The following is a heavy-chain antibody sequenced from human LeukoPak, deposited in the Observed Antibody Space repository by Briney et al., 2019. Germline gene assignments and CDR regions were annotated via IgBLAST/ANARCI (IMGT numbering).Heavy chain of an antibody. Sequence: PGGSLRLSCAASGFTFDDYAMHWVRQAPGKGLEWVSLISWDGGSTYYADSVKGRFTISRDNSKNSLYLQMNSLRTEDTALYYCAKDAPGGSYGAEYFQHWGQGTLVTVSS. CDR1: GFTFDDYA. CDR3: AKDAPGGSYGAEYFQH. J-gene: IGHJ1*01. D-gene: IGHD1-26*01. V-gene: IGHV3-43*02. CDR2: ISWDGGST.